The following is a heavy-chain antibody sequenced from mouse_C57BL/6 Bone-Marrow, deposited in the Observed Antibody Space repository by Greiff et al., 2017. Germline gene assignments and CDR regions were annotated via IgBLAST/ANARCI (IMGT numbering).Heavy chain of an antibody. CDR1: GYTFTSYW. Sequence: QVQLQQPGAELVMPGASVKLSCKASGYTFTSYWMHWVKQRPGQGLEWIGEIDPSASYTNYNQKFKGKSTLTVDKSSSTAYMQLSSLTSEDSAVDYCARSACEEGYFDVWGTGTTVTVSS. CDR3: ARSACEEGYFDV. V-gene: IGHV1-69*01. CDR2: IDPSASYT. J-gene: IGHJ1*03.